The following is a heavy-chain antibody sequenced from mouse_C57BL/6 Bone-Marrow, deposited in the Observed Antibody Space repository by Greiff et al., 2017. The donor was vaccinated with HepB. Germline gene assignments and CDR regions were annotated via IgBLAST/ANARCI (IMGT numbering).Heavy chain of an antibody. V-gene: IGHV5-6*01. D-gene: IGHD2-14*01. CDR1: GFTFSTSG. Sequence: EVQVVESGGDLVKPGGSLKLSCVASGFTFSTSGMSWVRQTPDKRLEWVATINTGGTYTYYRDSVKGRFTISKDTARSTLFLQMSSLKSEDTGIYYCARDRFDYYFDYWGQGTTLTVSS. CDR2: INTGGTYT. J-gene: IGHJ2*01. CDR3: ARDRFDYYFDY.